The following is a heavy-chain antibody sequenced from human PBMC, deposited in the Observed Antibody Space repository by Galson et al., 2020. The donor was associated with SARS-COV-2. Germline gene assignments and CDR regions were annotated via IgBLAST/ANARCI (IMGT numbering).Heavy chain of an antibody. J-gene: IGHJ4*02. CDR2: INHSGST. CDR1: GGSFSGYY. CDR3: ARGPDIVATIYFGY. V-gene: IGHV4-34*01. D-gene: IGHD5-12*01. Sequence: SETLSLTCAVYGGSFSGYYWSWIRQPPGKGLEWVGEINHSGSTNYNPSLKSRVTISVDTSKNQFSLKLSSVTAADTAVYYCARGPDIVATIYFGYWGQGTLVTVSS.